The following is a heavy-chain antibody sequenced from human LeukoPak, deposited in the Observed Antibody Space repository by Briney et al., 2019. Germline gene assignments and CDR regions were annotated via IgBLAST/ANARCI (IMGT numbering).Heavy chain of an antibody. CDR3: AKANGANRALFDY. J-gene: IGHJ4*02. CDR2: INEDGSEK. D-gene: IGHD3-10*01. CDR1: GFTFSTYW. Sequence: GGSLRLSCAASGFTFSTYWMSWVRQAPGKGLEWVANINEDGSEKYYVDSVKGRFTISRDNSKNSLYLQLNSLRAEDTAVYYCAKANGANRALFDYWGQGTLVTVSS. V-gene: IGHV3-7*03.